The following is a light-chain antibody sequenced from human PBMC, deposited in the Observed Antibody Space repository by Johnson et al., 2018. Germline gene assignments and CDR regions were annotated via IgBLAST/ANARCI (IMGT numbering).Light chain of an antibody. CDR3: GTWDSSLSAGNV. CDR2: ENN. Sequence: QSVLTQPPSVSAAPGQKVTISCSGSSSNIGNNYVSWYQQPPGTAPKLLIYENNKRPSGITDRFSGSKSGTSATLGITGLQTGDEADYYCGTWDSSLSAGNVFGTGTKFTVL. CDR1: SSNIGNNY. J-gene: IGLJ1*01. V-gene: IGLV1-51*02.